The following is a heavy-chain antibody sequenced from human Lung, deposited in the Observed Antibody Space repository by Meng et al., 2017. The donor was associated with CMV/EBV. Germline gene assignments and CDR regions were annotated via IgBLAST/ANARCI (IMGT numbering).Heavy chain of an antibody. CDR1: GFTFSTYW. CDR3: VRDGKYCSSGTCDYYIMDL. Sequence: GESLKISCAASGFTFSTYWMHWVRQTPGTGLVWVSRINSDGSTTTYADSVKGRFTTSRDNAKNTLYLQMSSLRAEDSAVYYCVRDGKYCSSGTCDYYIMDLWGQGATVTVSS. J-gene: IGHJ6*02. D-gene: IGHD2-15*01. CDR2: INSDGSTT. V-gene: IGHV3-74*01.